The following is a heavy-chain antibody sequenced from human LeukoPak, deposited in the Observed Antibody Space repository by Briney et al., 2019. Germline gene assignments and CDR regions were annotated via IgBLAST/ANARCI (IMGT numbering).Heavy chain of an antibody. CDR2: INPNSGGT. CDR1: GYTFTGYY. D-gene: IGHD6-6*01. J-gene: IGHJ5*02. CDR3: ARESSSSSWFDP. Sequence: GASVKVSCKASGYTFTGYYMHWVRQAPGQGLEWMGRINPNSGGTNYAQKFQGRVTMTRDTSTSTVYMELSSLRSEDTAVYYCARESSSSSWFDPWGQGTLVTVSS. V-gene: IGHV1-2*06.